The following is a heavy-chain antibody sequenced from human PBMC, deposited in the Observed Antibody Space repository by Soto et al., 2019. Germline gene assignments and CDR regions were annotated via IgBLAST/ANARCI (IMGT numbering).Heavy chain of an antibody. CDR2: IYSGGST. V-gene: IGHV3-66*01. D-gene: IGHD1-26*01. Sequence: GGSLRLSCAASGFTVSSNYMSWVRQAPGKGLEWVSVIYSGGSTYYADSVKGRFTISRDNSKNTLYLQMNSLRADDTAVYYCARALPGPRYGGSYYYYYGMDVWGQGTTVTVSS. CDR3: ARALPGPRYGGSYYYYYGMDV. J-gene: IGHJ6*02. CDR1: GFTVSSNY.